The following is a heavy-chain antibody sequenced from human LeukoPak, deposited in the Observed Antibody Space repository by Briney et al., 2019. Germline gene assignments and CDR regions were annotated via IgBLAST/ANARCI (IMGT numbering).Heavy chain of an antibody. CDR2: ISNSADST. CDR3: AKDRDFWSGYYDFDF. V-gene: IGHV3-23*01. J-gene: IGHJ4*02. Sequence: PGGSLRLSCAASGFIFSNYAMSGVRQAPGKGLEWVSGISNSADSTYYAVSVKGRFTISRDNYKNTLYLQMNSLRAEDTAVYYCAKDRDFWSGYYDFDFWGRGTLVTVSS. CDR1: GFIFSNYA. D-gene: IGHD3-3*01.